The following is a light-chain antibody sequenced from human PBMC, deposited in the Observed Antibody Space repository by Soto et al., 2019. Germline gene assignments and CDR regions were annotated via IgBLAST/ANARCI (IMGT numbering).Light chain of an antibody. CDR2: EVS. CDR1: SSDVGGYNY. J-gene: IGLJ3*02. CDR3: SSYSSSRTPNWV. Sequence: QSALTQPASVSGSPGQSITISCTGTSSDVGGYNYVSWYQQHPGKAPKLMIDEVSNRPSGVSNRFSGSKSGNTASLTSSGLQAEDEADYYCSSYSSSRTPNWVFGGGTKLTVL. V-gene: IGLV2-14*01.